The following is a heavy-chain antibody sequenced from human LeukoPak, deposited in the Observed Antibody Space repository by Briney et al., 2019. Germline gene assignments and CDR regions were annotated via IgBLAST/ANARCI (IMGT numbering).Heavy chain of an antibody. Sequence: GGSLRLSCAASGFTFSNYWMSWVRQAPGKGLEWVANIKNDGSKKYYVDSVKGRFTISRDNAKNSLYLQMNSLRAEDTAVYYCGRGEDRIVGATTGGGGDYWGQGTLVTVSS. CDR3: GRGEDRIVGATTGGGGDY. V-gene: IGHV3-7*01. J-gene: IGHJ4*02. CDR2: IKNDGSKK. D-gene: IGHD1-26*01. CDR1: GFTFSNYW.